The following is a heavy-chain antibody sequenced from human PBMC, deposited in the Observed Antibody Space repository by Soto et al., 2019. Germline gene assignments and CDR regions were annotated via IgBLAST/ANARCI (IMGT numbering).Heavy chain of an antibody. CDR3: ARVPRYTSDIVEVPAVMFDDWFVP. CDR1: GYTFSSYA. J-gene: IGHJ5*02. Sequence: QVQLVQSGAEVKKPGASVKVSCKASGYTFSSYAVQWVRQAPGQSLEWIGWIHAGNGDTKYSQKFHGRVTLTRDTSANTAYMDLSSLRSEDTAVDDCARVPRYTSDIVEVPAVMFDDWFVPWGQGTLVTVSS. CDR2: IHAGNGDT. D-gene: IGHD2-2*01. V-gene: IGHV1-3*01.